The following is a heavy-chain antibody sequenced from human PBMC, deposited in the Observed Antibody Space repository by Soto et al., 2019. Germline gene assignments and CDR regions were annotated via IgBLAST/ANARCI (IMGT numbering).Heavy chain of an antibody. V-gene: IGHV3-21*04. CDR1: GFTFSSYA. D-gene: IGHD3-22*01. CDR2: ISSTSSYT. Sequence: GGSLRLSCAASGFTFSSYAMNWVRQTQEKGLEWVSSISSTSSYTHYADSVKGRFTISRDNSENTLYLQMNSLRAADTALYFCARSYYYDSTGYYRTFDYWGPGTLVTVS. J-gene: IGHJ4*02. CDR3: ARSYYYDSTGYYRTFDY.